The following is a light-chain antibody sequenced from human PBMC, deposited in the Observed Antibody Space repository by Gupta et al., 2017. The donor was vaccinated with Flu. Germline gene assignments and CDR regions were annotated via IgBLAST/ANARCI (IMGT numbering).Light chain of an antibody. CDR1: SDIDVGTYS. V-gene: IGLV5-45*01. CDR3: MIWHCSAYV. Sequence: QAVLTQPPSLSASPGASASLTCTLRSDIDVGTYSIYWYQHKPGSPPQYLLNYKSDSDNQHGSEVPSRFSGSKDASANAVILLISELQSEDEADYYCMIWHCSAYVFGAGTKVTVL. J-gene: IGLJ1*01. CDR2: YKSDSDN.